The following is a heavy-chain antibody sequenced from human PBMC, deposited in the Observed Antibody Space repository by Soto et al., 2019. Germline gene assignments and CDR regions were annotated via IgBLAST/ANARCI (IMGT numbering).Heavy chain of an antibody. V-gene: IGHV1-18*01. D-gene: IGHD1-26*01. CDR2: VSAYNRNT. CDR3: ARERQWEPLLY. CDR1: EYTFTNYG. Sequence: VQLVQSGPEVKKPGASVRVSCKASEYTFTNYGITWVRQAPGQGLEWLGWVSAYNRNTNYAQKFEDRVTMTTDTSSNTAYLEVRSLRPDDTAFYFCARERQWEPLLYWGQGTLVTVSS. J-gene: IGHJ4*02.